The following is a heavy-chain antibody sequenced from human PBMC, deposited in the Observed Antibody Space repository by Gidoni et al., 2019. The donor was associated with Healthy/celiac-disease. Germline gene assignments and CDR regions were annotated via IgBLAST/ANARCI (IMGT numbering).Heavy chain of an antibody. J-gene: IGHJ4*02. V-gene: IGHV4-39*01. CDR3: ARREAAAEIFDY. CDR2: IYYSGST. Sequence: QLQLQESGPGLVKPSETLSLTCTVSGGSISSSSYYWGWIRQPPGKGLEWIGSIYYSGSTYYNPSLKSRVTISVDTSKNQFSLKLSSVTAADTAVYYCARREAAAEIFDYWGQGTLVTVSS. CDR1: GGSISSSSYY. D-gene: IGHD6-13*01.